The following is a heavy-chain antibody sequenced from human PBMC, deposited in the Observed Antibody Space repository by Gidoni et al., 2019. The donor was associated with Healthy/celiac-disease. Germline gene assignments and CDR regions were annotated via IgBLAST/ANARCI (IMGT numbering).Heavy chain of an antibody. J-gene: IGHJ5*02. Sequence: EVQLVESGGGLVQPGGSLRLSCAASGFTFSSSWMHWVRQAPGKGLVWVSRINSDGSSTSYADSVKGRFTISRDNAKNTLYLQMNSLRAEDTAVYYCARVASTRIAVAGLLRFDPWGQGTLVTVSS. CDR2: INSDGSST. V-gene: IGHV3-74*01. CDR1: GFTFSSSW. D-gene: IGHD6-19*01. CDR3: ARVASTRIAVAGLLRFDP.